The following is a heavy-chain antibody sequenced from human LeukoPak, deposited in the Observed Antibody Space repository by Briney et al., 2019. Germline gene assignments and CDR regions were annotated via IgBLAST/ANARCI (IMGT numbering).Heavy chain of an antibody. CDR3: VRGGSGSKATFDY. J-gene: IGHJ4*02. CDR2: IYYSGST. CDR1: GGSISSYY. Sequence: PSETLSLTCTVSGGSISSYYWSWIRQPPGKGLEWIGYIYYSGSTNYNPSLKSRVTMSVDTSKNQFSLKLSSVTAADTAVYYCVRGGSGSKATFDYWGQGTLVTVSS. D-gene: IGHD3-10*01. V-gene: IGHV4-59*12.